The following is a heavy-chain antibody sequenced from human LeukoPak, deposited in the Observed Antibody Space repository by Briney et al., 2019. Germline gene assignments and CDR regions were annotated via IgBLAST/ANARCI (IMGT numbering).Heavy chain of an antibody. CDR1: GFTFSSYG. CDR3: ARRAGAYSHPYDY. J-gene: IGHJ4*02. V-gene: IGHV3-23*01. Sequence: GGSLRLSCAASGFTFSSYGMSWVRQAPGKGLEWVSAITATSSSTYDADSVQGRFTISRDNSKNTLYLQMNSLRAEDTAVYYCARRAGAYSHPYDYWGQGTLVTVSS. CDR2: ITATSSST. D-gene: IGHD4/OR15-4a*01.